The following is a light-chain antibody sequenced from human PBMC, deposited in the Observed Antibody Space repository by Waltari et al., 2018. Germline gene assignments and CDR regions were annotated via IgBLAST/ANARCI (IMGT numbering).Light chain of an antibody. CDR3: SSYAGSNNFRV. CDR1: SSDVGGYNY. Sequence: QSALTQPPSASGSPGQSVTISCTGTSSDVGGYNYVSWYQQHPGNAPKAMIYDVPKRPPGVPGAFPGSKSGNTASLTVSGLQADDEADYYCSSYAGSNNFRVFGGGTQLTVL. CDR2: DVP. J-gene: IGLJ3*02. V-gene: IGLV2-8*01.